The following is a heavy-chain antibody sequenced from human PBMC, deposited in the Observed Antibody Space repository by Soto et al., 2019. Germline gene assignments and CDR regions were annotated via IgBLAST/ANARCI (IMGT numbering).Heavy chain of an antibody. J-gene: IGHJ4*02. CDR1: GGTFSSDA. Sequence: HVQLVQSGAEVKKPWSSVKFSCKASGGTFSSDAISWVRQAPGQGLEWMGGIIPIFAPANYAQKFLGRVTITADESTTTAYMELSSLTSEDTAMYYCARARGESPMGQEDVFDNWGQGTLVSVAS. CDR2: IIPIFAPA. V-gene: IGHV1-69*01. CDR3: ARARGESPMGQEDVFDN. D-gene: IGHD3-10*01.